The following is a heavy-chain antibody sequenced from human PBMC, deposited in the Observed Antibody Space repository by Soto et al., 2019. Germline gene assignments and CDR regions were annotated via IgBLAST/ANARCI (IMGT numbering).Heavy chain of an antibody. CDR1: GFTFSSYA. Sequence: QVQLVESGGGVVQPGRSLRLSCAASGFTFSSYAMHWVRQAPGKGLEWVAVISYDGSNKYYADSVKGRFTISRDNSKSTRYLQMNSLRAEDTAVYYCARGPSDFWSGYYTVFDYWGQGTLVTVSS. V-gene: IGHV3-30-3*01. J-gene: IGHJ4*02. D-gene: IGHD3-3*01. CDR2: ISYDGSNK. CDR3: ARGPSDFWSGYYTVFDY.